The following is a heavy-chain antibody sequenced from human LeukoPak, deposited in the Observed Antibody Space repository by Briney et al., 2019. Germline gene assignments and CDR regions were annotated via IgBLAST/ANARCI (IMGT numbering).Heavy chain of an antibody. Sequence: SETLSLTCTVSGGYISSGGYYWSWIRQPPGKGLEWIGYIYHSGSTYYNPSLKSRVTISVDRSKNQFSLKLSSVTAADTAVYYCASNGEDYYGSGSYRRIDYWGQGTLVTVSS. CDR1: GGYISSGGYY. CDR2: IYHSGST. J-gene: IGHJ4*02. D-gene: IGHD3-10*01. CDR3: ASNGEDYYGSGSYRRIDY. V-gene: IGHV4-30-2*01.